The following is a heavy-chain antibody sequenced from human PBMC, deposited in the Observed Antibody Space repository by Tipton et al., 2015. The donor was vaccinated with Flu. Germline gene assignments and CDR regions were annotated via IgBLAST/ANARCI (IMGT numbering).Heavy chain of an antibody. Sequence: GSLRLSCAASGFSFSLYSMSWVRQAPGKGLEWVSTISGGGGSTYYADSVKGRFTISRDNSKNTLYLQMNSLRAEDTAVYYCAKAAVAVTFEDYWGQGTLVTVSS. D-gene: IGHD6-19*01. CDR2: ISGGGGST. V-gene: IGHV3-23*01. CDR3: AKAAVAVTFEDY. CDR1: GFSFSLYS. J-gene: IGHJ4*02.